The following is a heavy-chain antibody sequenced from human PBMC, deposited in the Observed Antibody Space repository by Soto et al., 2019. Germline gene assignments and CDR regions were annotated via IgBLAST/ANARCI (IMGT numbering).Heavy chain of an antibody. J-gene: IGHJ4*02. CDR2: ITGTGSST. V-gene: IGHV3-23*01. CDR1: GFTFRNYA. D-gene: IGHD3-9*01. CDR3: AKTPNSRLLNS. Sequence: LLESGGGLVQPGESLKLSCAVSGFTFRNYAMSWVRQAPGKGLEWVAGITGTGSSTSYSDSVRGRFTISRDNSKNTLYLLMNSLRAEDTAVYWCAKTPNSRLLNSWGQGALGTVSS.